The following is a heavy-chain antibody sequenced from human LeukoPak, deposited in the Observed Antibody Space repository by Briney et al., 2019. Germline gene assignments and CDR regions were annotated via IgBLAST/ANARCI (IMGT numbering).Heavy chain of an antibody. D-gene: IGHD3-3*01. J-gene: IGHJ4*02. V-gene: IGHV1-18*01. CDR3: ARGEEVSYYDFWSGYGNFDY. CDR2: ISAYNGNT. Sequence: ASVKVSCKASGGTFSSYAISWVRQAPGQGLEWMGWISAYNGNTNYAQKLQGRVTMTTDTSTSTAYMELRSLRSDDTAVYYCARGEEVSYYDFWSGYGNFDYWGQGTLVTVSS. CDR1: GGTFSSYA.